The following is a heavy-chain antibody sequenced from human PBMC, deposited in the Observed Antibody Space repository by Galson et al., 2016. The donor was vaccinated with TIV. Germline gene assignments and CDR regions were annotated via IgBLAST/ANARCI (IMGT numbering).Heavy chain of an antibody. CDR1: RGFISSHH. Sequence: ETLSLTCSVSRGFISSHHWSWIRQPPGKGLEWIGYIYYSGNTNYNYNPSLESRVTMSVDTSKSRLSLELTSVTAADTGVYFCARAPYGENWYFDLWGRGTLVTVSS. J-gene: IGHJ2*01. CDR3: ARAPYGENWYFDL. D-gene: IGHD4-17*01. CDR2: IYYSGNTNY. V-gene: IGHV4-59*08.